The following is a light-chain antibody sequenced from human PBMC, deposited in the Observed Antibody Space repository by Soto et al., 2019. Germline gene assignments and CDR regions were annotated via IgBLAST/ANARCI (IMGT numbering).Light chain of an antibody. CDR1: SSNIGAGYD. Sequence: QSVLTQPPSVSGAPGQRVAISFTWSSSNIGAGYDVHWYQQLPGTAPKLLIYGNSNRPSGVPDRFSGSKSGTSASLAITGLQAEDEADYYCQSYDSSLSSYVFGTGTKSPS. J-gene: IGLJ1*01. V-gene: IGLV1-40*01. CDR3: QSYDSSLSSYV. CDR2: GNS.